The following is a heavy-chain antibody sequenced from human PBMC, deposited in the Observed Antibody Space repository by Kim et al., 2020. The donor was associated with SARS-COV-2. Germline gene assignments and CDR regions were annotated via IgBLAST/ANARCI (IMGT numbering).Heavy chain of an antibody. J-gene: IGHJ5*02. CDR2: IGGRGAT. V-gene: IGHV3-23*01. Sequence: IGGRGATHYADSVKGRFTISRDNSKNTVFLQMNSLRAEDTAIYYCAKNMDAWGQGTLVTVSS. CDR3: AKNMDA.